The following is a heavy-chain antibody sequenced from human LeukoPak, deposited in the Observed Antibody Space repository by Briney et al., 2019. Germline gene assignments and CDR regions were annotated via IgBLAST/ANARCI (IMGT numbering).Heavy chain of an antibody. V-gene: IGHV1-69*13. J-gene: IGHJ4*02. CDR3: ASISRGITMVRGVPIPYYFDY. Sequence: ASVEVSCKASGGTFSSYAISWVRQAPGQGLEWMGGIIPIFGTANYAQKFQGRVTITADESTSTAYMELSSLRSEDTAVYYCASISRGITMVRGVPIPYYFDYWGQGTLVTVSS. D-gene: IGHD3-10*01. CDR2: IIPIFGTA. CDR1: GGTFSSYA.